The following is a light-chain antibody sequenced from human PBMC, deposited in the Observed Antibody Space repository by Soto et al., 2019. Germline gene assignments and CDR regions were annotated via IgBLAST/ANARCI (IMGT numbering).Light chain of an antibody. CDR1: EGIRHD. V-gene: IGKV1-17*01. Sequence: DVEMTQSPSSLSASVGDRVTITCRASEGIRHDLGWFQQKPGQAPKRLIYVAYKLESWVPRRFSGSGSGTEFTLTISSLQPEDLGTYYCQHHNSYPRTFGQGTKVAIK. CDR2: VAY. J-gene: IGKJ1*01. CDR3: QHHNSYPRT.